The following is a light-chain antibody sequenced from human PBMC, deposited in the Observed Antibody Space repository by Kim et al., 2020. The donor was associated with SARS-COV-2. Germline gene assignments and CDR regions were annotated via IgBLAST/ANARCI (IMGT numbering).Light chain of an antibody. CDR1: QSVRNN. V-gene: IGKV3-15*01. CDR3: QQYNDWPVLT. J-gene: IGKJ4*02. CDR2: GAS. Sequence: IVMTQSPATLSVSPGERVTLSCRVSQSVRNNLAWYQQRPGQAPRLLIYGASTRATDVSDRFSGSGSGTEFTLTIRNLQSEDLAAYYCQQYNDWPVLTFGGGTKVDIK.